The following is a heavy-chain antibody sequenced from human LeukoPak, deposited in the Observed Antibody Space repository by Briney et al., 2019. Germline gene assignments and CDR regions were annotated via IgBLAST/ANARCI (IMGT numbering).Heavy chain of an antibody. Sequence: PGGSLRLSCAASGFTFSSYAMSWVRQAPGKGLEWISAISGSGGSTYYADSVKGRFTISRDNSKNTLYLQMNSLRADDTAVYYCAKGMDVGDYRSAGYFFYCGQRTLVTVSS. CDR1: GFTFSSYA. D-gene: IGHD3-10*01. V-gene: IGHV3-23*01. CDR2: ISGSGGST. CDR3: AKGMDVGDYRSAGYFFY. J-gene: IGHJ4*02.